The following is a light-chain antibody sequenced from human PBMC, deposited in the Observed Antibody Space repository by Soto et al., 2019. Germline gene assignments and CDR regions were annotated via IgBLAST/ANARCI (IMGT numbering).Light chain of an antibody. CDR2: AAS. CDR1: ESIVYY. V-gene: IGKV1-39*01. CDR3: QQTYSTPWT. Sequence: QISRSPASLSASVGDRVTITCLASESIVYYLNWYQQKPGKAPQLLIYAASNLQSGVPSRFSGSGSGTDFALTINSLQPEDFATIYCQQTYSTPWTFGQGTKVDIK. J-gene: IGKJ1*01.